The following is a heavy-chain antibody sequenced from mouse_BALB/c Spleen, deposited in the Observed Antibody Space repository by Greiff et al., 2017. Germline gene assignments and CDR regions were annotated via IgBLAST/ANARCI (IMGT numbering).Heavy chain of an antibody. Sequence: VQLQQSGAELVRPGVSVKISCKGSGYTFTDYAMHWVKQSHAKSLEWIGVISTYYGDASYNQKFKGKATMTVDKSSSTAYMELARLTSEDSAIYYCARWDYDYFDYWGQGTTLTVSS. CDR2: ISTYYGDA. CDR1: GYTFTDYA. J-gene: IGHJ2*01. V-gene: IGHV1S137*01. D-gene: IGHD2-4*01. CDR3: ARWDYDYFDY.